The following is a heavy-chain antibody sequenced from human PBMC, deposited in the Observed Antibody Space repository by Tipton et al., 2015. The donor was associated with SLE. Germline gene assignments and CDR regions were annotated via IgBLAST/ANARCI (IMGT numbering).Heavy chain of an antibody. Sequence: GLVKPSETLSLICTVSGDSISANSYHWGWVRQPPGKGLEWIGNVYYSGSTYYSASLRSRVTISLDRSKNHFSLTLNSVTAADTAVYYCAREPEDTGWIHSRDYIYYYYYVDVWGQGTTVTVSS. D-gene: IGHD1-14*01. J-gene: IGHJ6*03. V-gene: IGHV4-39*07. CDR3: AREPEDTGWIHSRDYIYYYYYVDV. CDR2: VYYSGST. CDR1: GDSISANSYH.